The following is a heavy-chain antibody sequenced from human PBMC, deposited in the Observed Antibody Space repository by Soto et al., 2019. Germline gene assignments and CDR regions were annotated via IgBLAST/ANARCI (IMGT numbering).Heavy chain of an antibody. CDR2: IYYSGST. J-gene: IGHJ5*02. Sequence: PSETLSLTCTVSGGSISSGDYYWSWIRQPPGKGLEWIGYIYYSGSTYYNPSLKSRVTISVDTSKNQFSLKLSSVTAADTAVYYCARRYSLNTIFGVVGFDPWGQGTLVTVSS. CDR3: ARRYSLNTIFGVVGFDP. V-gene: IGHV4-30-4*01. CDR1: GGSISSGDYY. D-gene: IGHD3-3*01.